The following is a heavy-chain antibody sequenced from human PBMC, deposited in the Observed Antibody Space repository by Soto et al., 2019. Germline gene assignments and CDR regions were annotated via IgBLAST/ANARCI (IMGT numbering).Heavy chain of an antibody. J-gene: IGHJ4*02. Sequence: SETLSLTCTVSGGSISSGDYYWSWIRQPPGKGLEWIGYIYYSGSTYYNPSLKSRVTISVDTSKNQFSLKLSSVTAAGTAVYYCARLALGYCISTSCLFDYWGQGTLVTVSS. CDR1: GGSISSGDYY. V-gene: IGHV4-30-4*01. CDR3: ARLALGYCISTSCLFDY. D-gene: IGHD2-2*01. CDR2: IYYSGST.